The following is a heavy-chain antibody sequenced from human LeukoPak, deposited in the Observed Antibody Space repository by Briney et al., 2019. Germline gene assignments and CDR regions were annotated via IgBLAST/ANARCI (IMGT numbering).Heavy chain of an antibody. CDR2: INPNSGGT. D-gene: IGHD4-17*01. CDR3: ARETVYYYYYGMDV. Sequence: GASVKVSCKASGYTFTGYYMHWVRQAPGQGLEWMGWINPNSGGTNYAQKFQGRVTMTRDTSISTAYMVLSRLRSDDTAVYYCARETVYYYYYGMDVWGQGTTVTVSS. CDR1: GYTFTGYY. J-gene: IGHJ6*02. V-gene: IGHV1-2*02.